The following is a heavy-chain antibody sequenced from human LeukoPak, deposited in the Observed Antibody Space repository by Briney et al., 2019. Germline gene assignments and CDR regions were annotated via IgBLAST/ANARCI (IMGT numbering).Heavy chain of an antibody. CDR2: INHSGST. CDR3: ARVVVPAAISASWFDP. J-gene: IGHJ5*02. CDR1: GGSFSGYY. V-gene: IGHV4-34*01. Sequence: SETLSLTCAVYGGSFSGYYWSWTRQPPGKGLEWIGEINHSGSTNYNPSLKSRVTISVDTSKNQFSLELSSVTAADTAVYYCARVVVPAAISASWFDPWGQGTLVTVSS. D-gene: IGHD2-2*02.